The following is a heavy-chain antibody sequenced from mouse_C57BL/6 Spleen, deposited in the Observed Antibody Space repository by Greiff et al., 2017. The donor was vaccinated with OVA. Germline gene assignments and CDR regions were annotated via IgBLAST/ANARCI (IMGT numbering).Heavy chain of an antibody. CDR1: GYSITSGYY. V-gene: IGHV3-6*01. D-gene: IGHD3-3*01. CDR3: AREAGTGAMDY. CDR2: ISYDGSN. Sequence: DVQLQESGPGLVKPSQSLSLTCSVTGYSITSGYYWNWIRQFPGNKLEWMGYISYDGSNNYNPSLKNRISITRDTSKNQFFLKLNSVTTEDTATYYCAREAGTGAMDYWGQGTSVTVSS. J-gene: IGHJ4*01.